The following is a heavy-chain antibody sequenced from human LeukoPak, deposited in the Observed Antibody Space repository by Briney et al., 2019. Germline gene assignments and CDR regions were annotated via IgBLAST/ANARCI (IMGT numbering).Heavy chain of an antibody. CDR2: INHSGST. CDR3: ARGPSSTVVTYFDY. Sequence: SETLSLTCAVYGGSFSGYYRSWIRQPPGKGLEWIGEINHSGSTNYNPSLKSRVTISVDTSKNQFSLKLSSVTAADTAVYYCARGPSSTVVTYFDYWGQGTLVTVSS. CDR1: GGSFSGYY. D-gene: IGHD4-23*01. V-gene: IGHV4-34*01. J-gene: IGHJ4*02.